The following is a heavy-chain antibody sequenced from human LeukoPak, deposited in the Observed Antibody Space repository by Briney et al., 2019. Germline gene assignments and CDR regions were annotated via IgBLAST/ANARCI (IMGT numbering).Heavy chain of an antibody. Sequence: SETLSLTCTVSGVSISSYYWTWIRQPPGKGLEWIANLHHNGGANYNPSLKSRVTVSVDTSKRQFSLKLSSVTAADTAIYFCASGDSNYAFPIWGQGTLVTVSS. CDR2: LHHNGGA. V-gene: IGHV4-59*01. CDR1: GVSISSYY. D-gene: IGHD3-22*01. J-gene: IGHJ3*02. CDR3: ASGDSNYAFPI.